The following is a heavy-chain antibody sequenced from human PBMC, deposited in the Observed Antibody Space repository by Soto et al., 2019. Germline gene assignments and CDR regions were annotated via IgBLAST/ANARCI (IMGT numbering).Heavy chain of an antibody. Sequence: GASVKVSCKASGYTFTNYDINWVRQATGQGLEWMGWMNPKSGNTGFAQQFQGRVTMARNTAISTAYMELSSLRSEDTAVYYCARVWGSIDYWGQGTLDTVSS. J-gene: IGHJ4*02. D-gene: IGHD3-16*01. V-gene: IGHV1-8*01. CDR3: ARVWGSIDY. CDR1: GYTFTNYD. CDR2: MNPKSGNT.